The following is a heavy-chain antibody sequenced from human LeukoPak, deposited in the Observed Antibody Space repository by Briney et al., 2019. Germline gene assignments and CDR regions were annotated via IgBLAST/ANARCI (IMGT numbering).Heavy chain of an antibody. V-gene: IGHV1-3*01. CDR3: AMDMRLGDYFDY. J-gene: IGHJ4*02. CDR1: GYTFTSYG. CDR2: INAGNGNT. D-gene: IGHD3/OR15-3a*01. Sequence: ASVKVSCKASGYTFTSYGISWVRQAPGQGLEWMGWINAGNGNTKYSQKFQGRVTITRDTSASTAYMELSSLRSEDTAVYYCAMDMRLGDYFDYWGQGTLVTVSS.